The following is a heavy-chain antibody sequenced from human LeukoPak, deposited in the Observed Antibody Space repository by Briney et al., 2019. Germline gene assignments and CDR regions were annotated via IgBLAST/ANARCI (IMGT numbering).Heavy chain of an antibody. CDR2: MNPNSGNT. D-gene: IGHD6-19*01. J-gene: IGHJ5*02. CDR3: ARGREWLRWFDP. V-gene: IGHV1-8*03. CDR1: GGTFSSYT. Sequence: AASVKVSCKASGGTFSSYTISWVRQATGQGLEWLGWMNPNSGNTGYAQKFQGRVTITRNTSISTAYMELRSLTSEDTAVYYCARGREWLRWFDPWGQGTLVTVSS.